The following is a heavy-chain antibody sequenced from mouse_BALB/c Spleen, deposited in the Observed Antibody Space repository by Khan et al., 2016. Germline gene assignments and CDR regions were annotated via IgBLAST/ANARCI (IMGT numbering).Heavy chain of an antibody. J-gene: IGHJ2*01. V-gene: IGHV9-3*02. CDR3: ARDGFFGRYWDY. CDR2: INTNTGEP. CDR1: GYTFTNYG. Sequence: QIQLVQSGPELKKPGETVKISCKASGYTFTNYGMNWVKQAPGKGLKWMGWINTNTGEPTYAEEFKGRFAFSLETYASTAKLQINNSKNEDTATFFCARDGFFGRYWDYWGQGTTLTVSS. D-gene: IGHD1-1*02.